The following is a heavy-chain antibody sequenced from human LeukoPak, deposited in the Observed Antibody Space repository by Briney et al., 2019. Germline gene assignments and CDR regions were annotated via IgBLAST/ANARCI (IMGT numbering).Heavy chain of an antibody. D-gene: IGHD2-2*01. CDR1: GLTFSSYA. V-gene: IGHV3-23*01. CDR2: ISGSGGST. Sequence: PGGSLRLSCAASGLTFSSYAMTWVRQAPGKGLEWVSGISGSGGSTYYADSVKGRFTISRDNSKNTLYLQMNSLRAEDTAVYYCARDGQDCSSTSCTRTTYFDYWGQGTLVTVSS. CDR3: ARDGQDCSSTSCTRTTYFDY. J-gene: IGHJ4*02.